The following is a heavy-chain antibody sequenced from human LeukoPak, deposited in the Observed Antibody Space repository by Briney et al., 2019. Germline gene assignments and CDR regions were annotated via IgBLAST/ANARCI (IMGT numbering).Heavy chain of an antibody. CDR2: INHSGST. Sequence: SETLSLTCTISDDSISNNRYFWAWIRQPPGKGLEWIGEINHSGSTNYNPSLKSRVTISVDTSKNQFSLKLSSVTAADTAVYYCAREKKNYYDSSGYWFDPWGQGTLVTVSS. V-gene: IGHV4-39*07. CDR1: DDSISNNRYF. CDR3: AREKKNYYDSSGYWFDP. J-gene: IGHJ5*02. D-gene: IGHD3-22*01.